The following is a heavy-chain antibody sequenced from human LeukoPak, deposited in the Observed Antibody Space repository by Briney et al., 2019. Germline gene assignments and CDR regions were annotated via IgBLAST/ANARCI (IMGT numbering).Heavy chain of an antibody. Sequence: SVKVSCKASGGTFSSYAISWVRQAPGQGLEWMGGIIPIFGTANYAQKFQGRVTITADESTSTAYMELSSLRSEDTAVYYCARGDYDYVWGSYPRYYFDYWGQGTLVTVSS. CDR3: ARGDYDYVWGSYPRYYFDY. D-gene: IGHD3-16*02. J-gene: IGHJ4*02. V-gene: IGHV1-69*13. CDR2: IIPIFGTA. CDR1: GGTFSSYA.